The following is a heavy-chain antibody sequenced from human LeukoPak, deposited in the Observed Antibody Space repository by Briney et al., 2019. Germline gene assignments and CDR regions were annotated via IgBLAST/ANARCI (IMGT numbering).Heavy chain of an antibody. CDR1: GGTFSSYA. D-gene: IGHD3-22*01. J-gene: IGHJ5*02. V-gene: IGHV1-69*04. CDR2: IIPIFGIA. CDR3: ARGGWDSSGYLNWFDP. Sequence: ASVKVSCKASGGTFSSYAISWVRQAPGQGLEWMGRIIPIFGIANYAQKFQGRVTITADKSTSTAYMELSSLRSEDTAVYYCARGGWDSSGYLNWFDPWGQGTLDTVSS.